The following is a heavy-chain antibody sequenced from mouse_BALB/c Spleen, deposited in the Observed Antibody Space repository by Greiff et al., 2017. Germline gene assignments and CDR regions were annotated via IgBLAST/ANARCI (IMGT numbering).Heavy chain of an antibody. CDR1: GFTFSSYA. D-gene: IGHD2-14*01. CDR3: ASGRLGYAYFDY. Sequence: EVKLQESGGGLVKPGGSLKLSCAASGFTFSSYAMSWVRQTPEKRLEWVASISSGGSTYYPDSVKGRFTISRDNARNILYLQMSSLRSEDTAMYYCASGRLGYAYFDYWGQGTTLTVSS. CDR2: ISSGGST. V-gene: IGHV5-6-5*01. J-gene: IGHJ2*01.